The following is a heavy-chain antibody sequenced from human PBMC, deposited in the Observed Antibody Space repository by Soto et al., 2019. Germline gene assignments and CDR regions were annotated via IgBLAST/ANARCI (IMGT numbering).Heavy chain of an antibody. J-gene: IGHJ6*02. CDR2: INPNSDGT. V-gene: IGHV1-2*04. CDR1: GYTFTGYY. CDR3: ARDQDSSSDYYYGMDV. Sequence: GASVKVSCKASGYTFTGYYMHWVRQAPGQRLEWMGWINPNSDGTNYAQKKQGWVNMTRDTSISTAYMELSRLRSNDTAVYYCARDQDSSSDYYYGMDVWGQGTTVIVFS. D-gene: IGHD6-13*01.